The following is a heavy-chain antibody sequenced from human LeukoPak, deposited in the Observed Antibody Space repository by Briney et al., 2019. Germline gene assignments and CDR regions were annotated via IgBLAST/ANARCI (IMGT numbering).Heavy chain of an antibody. CDR2: ISGSGGST. V-gene: IGHV3-23*01. D-gene: IGHD3-16*01. Sequence: GGSLRLSCATSGFTFSSYALNWVRQAPGQGLEWVSAISGSGGSTYYADSVKGRFTISRDTSNNVVYLQLNSLRAEDTAIHYCARFRWGDYYYYGVDVWGQGTTVTVSS. J-gene: IGHJ6*02. CDR3: ARFRWGDYYYYGVDV. CDR1: GFTFSSYA.